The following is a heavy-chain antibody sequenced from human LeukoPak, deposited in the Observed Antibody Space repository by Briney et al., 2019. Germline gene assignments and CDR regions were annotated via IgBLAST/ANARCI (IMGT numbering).Heavy chain of an antibody. J-gene: IGHJ5*02. Sequence: GGSLRLSCAASGFTFSSYEMNWVRQAPGKGLEWVSCISSSGSNIYYADSVKGRFTISRDNAKNSLYLQMNSLRAEDTAVYYCARVNWFDPWAREPWSPSPQ. CDR1: GFTFSSYE. V-gene: IGHV3-48*03. CDR3: ARVNWFDP. CDR2: ISSSGSNI.